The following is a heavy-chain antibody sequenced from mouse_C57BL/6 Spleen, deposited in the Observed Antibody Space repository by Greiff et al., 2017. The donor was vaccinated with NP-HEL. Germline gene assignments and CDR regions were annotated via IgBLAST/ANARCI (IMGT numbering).Heavy chain of an antibody. CDR2: IYPGSGNT. J-gene: IGHJ1*03. V-gene: IGHV1-66*01. Sequence: QVQLQQSGPELVKPGASVKISCKASGYSFTSYYIHWVKQRPGQGLEWIGWIYPGSGNTKYNEKFKGKATLTADTSSSTAYMQLSSLTSEDSAVYYCARGTPPGYFDVWGTGTTVTVSS. CDR1: GYSFTSYY. CDR3: ARGTPPGYFDV.